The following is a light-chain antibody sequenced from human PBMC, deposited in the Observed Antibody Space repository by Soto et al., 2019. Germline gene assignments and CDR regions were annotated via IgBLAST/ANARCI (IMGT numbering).Light chain of an antibody. V-gene: IGLV2-23*01. J-gene: IGLJ3*02. CDR2: EGS. CDR3: CSYAGSSTV. CDR1: SSDVGSYNL. Sequence: QSALTQPASVSGSPGQSITISCTGTSSDVGSYNLVSWYQQHPGKAPKLMIYEGSKRPSGVSNRFSGSKSGNTASLTISGLQAVDEADYYCCSYAGSSTVFGGGTKLTVL.